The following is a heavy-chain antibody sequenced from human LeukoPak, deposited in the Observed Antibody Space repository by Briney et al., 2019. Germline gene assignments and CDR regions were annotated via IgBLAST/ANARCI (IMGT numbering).Heavy chain of an antibody. CDR1: GFTYDDYG. Sequence: PGGSLRLSCAASGFTYDDYGMSWVRQAPGKGLEWVSGINWNGGSTGYADSVKGRFTISRDNAKNSLYLQMNSLRAEDTAVYYCARGSGYDSSSGYYSESFFDYWGQGTLVTVSS. J-gene: IGHJ4*02. CDR2: INWNGGST. V-gene: IGHV3-20*04. D-gene: IGHD3-3*01. CDR3: ARGSGYDSSSGYYSESFFDY.